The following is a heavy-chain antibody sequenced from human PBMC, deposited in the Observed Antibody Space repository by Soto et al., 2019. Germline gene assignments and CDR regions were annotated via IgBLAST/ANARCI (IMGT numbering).Heavy chain of an antibody. V-gene: IGHV3-48*03. Sequence: EVQLVESGGGLVQPGGSLRLSCAASGFTFSSYEMNWVRQAPGKGLEWVSYISSSGSTIYYADPVKGRFTISRDNAKNSLYLQMNSLGAEDTAVYYCARVGGSGVVVITPGFGMDVWGQGTTVTVSS. D-gene: IGHD3-22*01. CDR2: ISSSGSTI. J-gene: IGHJ6*02. CDR3: ARVGGSGVVVITPGFGMDV. CDR1: GFTFSSYE.